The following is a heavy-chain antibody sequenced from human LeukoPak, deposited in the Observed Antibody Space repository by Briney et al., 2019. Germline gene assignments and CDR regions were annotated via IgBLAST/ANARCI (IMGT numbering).Heavy chain of an antibody. J-gene: IGHJ5*02. Sequence: SQTLSLTCAVSGGSISSGGYYWSWIRQPPGKGLEWIGYIYHSGSTYYNPSLKSRVTISVDRSKNQFSLKLSSVTAADTAVYYCARGTVPSEGDWFDPWGQGTLVTVSS. CDR3: ARGTVPSEGDWFDP. CDR2: IYHSGST. V-gene: IGHV4-30-2*01. D-gene: IGHD4-17*01. CDR1: GGSISSGGYY.